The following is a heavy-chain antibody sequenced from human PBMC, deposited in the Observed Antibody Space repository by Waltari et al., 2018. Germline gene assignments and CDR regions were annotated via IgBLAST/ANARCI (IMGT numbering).Heavy chain of an antibody. CDR2: SNHSGSI. CDR3: ARGREDFWSCYYPLDV. D-gene: IGHD3-3*01. V-gene: IGHV4-34*01. Sequence: QVQLQQWGAGLLKPSETLSLTCAVYGGSFSGYYWSWIRQPPGKGLEWIGESNHSGSINNNPSLKSRVTISVDTAKNQFSLKLRSVTAADTAVYYCARGREDFWSCYYPLDVWGKGTTVTISS. J-gene: IGHJ6*04. CDR1: GGSFSGYY.